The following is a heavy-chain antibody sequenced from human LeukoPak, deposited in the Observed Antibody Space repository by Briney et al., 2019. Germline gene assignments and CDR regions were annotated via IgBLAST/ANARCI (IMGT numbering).Heavy chain of an antibody. D-gene: IGHD6-19*01. V-gene: IGHV3-20*04. Sequence: GWSLRLSCAASGFTFDDYGMSLVRQAPGKGLEWVSGINWNGGSTGYADSVKGRFTISRDNAKNSLYLQMNSLRAEDTAVYYCARGPGQWLTTFDYWGQGTLVTVSS. J-gene: IGHJ4*02. CDR1: GFTFDDYG. CDR2: INWNGGST. CDR3: ARGPGQWLTTFDY.